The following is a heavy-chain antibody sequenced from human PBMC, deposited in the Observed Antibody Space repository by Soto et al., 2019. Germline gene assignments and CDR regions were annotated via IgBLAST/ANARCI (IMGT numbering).Heavy chain of an antibody. CDR3: ARIVFFFQTTDGIRGVRSVSAFLLNRASDL. J-gene: IGHJ2*01. Sequence: GKGLEWVSYISSSSSTIYYADCVKGRFTISRDNAKNSPYLQMNSLRAEDTAVYYCARIVFFFQTTDGIRGVRSVSAFLLNRASDL. CDR2: ISSSSSTI. V-gene: IGHV3-48*01. D-gene: IGHD3-10*02.